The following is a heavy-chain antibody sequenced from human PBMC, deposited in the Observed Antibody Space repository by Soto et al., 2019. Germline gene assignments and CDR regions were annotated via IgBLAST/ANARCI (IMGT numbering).Heavy chain of an antibody. J-gene: IGHJ6*02. Sequence: PGGSLRLSCAASGFTFSSYGMHWVRQAPGKGLEWVAVIWYDGSNKYYADSVKGRFTISRDNSKNTLYLQMNSLRAEDTAVYCCARDIAAAGPYYYYGMDVWGQGTTVTVSS. CDR3: ARDIAAAGPYYYYGMDV. V-gene: IGHV3-33*01. CDR1: GFTFSSYG. CDR2: IWYDGSNK. D-gene: IGHD6-13*01.